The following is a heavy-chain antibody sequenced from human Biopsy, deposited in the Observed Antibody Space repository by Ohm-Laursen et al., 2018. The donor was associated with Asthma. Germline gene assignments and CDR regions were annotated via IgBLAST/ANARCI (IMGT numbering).Heavy chain of an antibody. Sequence: ASVKVSCKASGYTFIHYAIHWVRQSPGQRLEWMGWVNAGNGNTKYSQKFQGRVTITRDTSASTAYMDLRSLRSEDTAMYYCARTYYDFLTGQVNDAFALWGQGTMVTVSS. J-gene: IGHJ3*01. CDR2: VNAGNGNT. CDR3: ARTYYDFLTGQVNDAFAL. D-gene: IGHD3-9*01. V-gene: IGHV1-3*01. CDR1: GYTFIHYA.